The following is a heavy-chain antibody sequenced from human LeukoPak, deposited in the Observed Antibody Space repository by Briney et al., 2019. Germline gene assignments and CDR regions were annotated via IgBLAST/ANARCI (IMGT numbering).Heavy chain of an antibody. D-gene: IGHD6-19*01. Sequence: ASVKVSCKASGFTFTSSAMQWVRQARGQRLEWIGWIVVGSGNTNYAQKFQERVTITRDMSTSTACMELSSLRSEDTAVYYCAAAVAGTSLFDYWGQGTLVTVSS. CDR2: IVVGSGNT. J-gene: IGHJ4*02. V-gene: IGHV1-58*02. CDR3: AAAVAGTSLFDY. CDR1: GFTFTSSA.